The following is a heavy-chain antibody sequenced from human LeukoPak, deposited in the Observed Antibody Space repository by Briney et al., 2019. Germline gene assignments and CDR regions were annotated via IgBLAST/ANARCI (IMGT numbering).Heavy chain of an antibody. D-gene: IGHD3-3*01. CDR3: ARQYYDFWSGPGWLDY. CDR1: GGSISSSSYY. Sequence: KSSETLSLTCTVSGGSISSSSYYWGWLRQPPGKGLEWIGSIYYSGSTYYNPSLKSRVTISVDTSKNQFSLKLSSVTAADTAVYYCARQYYDFWSGPGWLDYWGQGTLVTVSS. CDR2: IYYSGST. V-gene: IGHV4-39*01. J-gene: IGHJ4*02.